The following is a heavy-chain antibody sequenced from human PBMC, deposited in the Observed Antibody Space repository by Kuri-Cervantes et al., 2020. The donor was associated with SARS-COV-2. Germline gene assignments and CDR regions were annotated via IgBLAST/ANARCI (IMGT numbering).Heavy chain of an antibody. J-gene: IGHJ6*03. D-gene: IGHD1-7*01. CDR2: LDHSGRA. Sequence: GSLRLSCAVYGGSFSNFYWSWIRQPPGKGLEWIGELDHSGRANYNPSLKSRVTISVDRSRNQFSLKLSSVTAADTAVYYCARGVELGPARSYYYYYMDVWGKGTTVTVSS. CDR3: ARGVELGPARSYYYYYMDV. V-gene: IGHV4-34*01. CDR1: GGSFSNFY.